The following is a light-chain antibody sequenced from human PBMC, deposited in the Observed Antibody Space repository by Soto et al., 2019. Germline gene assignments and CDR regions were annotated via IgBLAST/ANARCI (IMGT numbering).Light chain of an antibody. CDR1: QSVSSSY. CDR2: GAS. CDR3: QQFGNSPWT. V-gene: IGKV3-20*01. Sequence: EIVLTQSPGTLSLSPEERATLSCRASQSVSSSYLAWYQQKPGQAPSLLIYGASRRATGIPDRFSGSGSGTDFTLTISRLEPEDFAMHYCQQFGNSPWTFGQGTKV. J-gene: IGKJ1*01.